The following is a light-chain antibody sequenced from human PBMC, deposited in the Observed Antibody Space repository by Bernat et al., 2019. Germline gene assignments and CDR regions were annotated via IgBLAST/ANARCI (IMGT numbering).Light chain of an antibody. J-gene: IGKJ4*01. V-gene: IGKV3-20*01. CDR2: SAS. CDR3: QQYFSSPYT. CDR1: QTFSSSY. Sequence: DIVLTQSPGTLSLSAGEGATLSCRASQTFSSSYLAWYQQKPGQAPRLLIYSASIRASGIPDRFSGSGSGTDFTLTVSRLDPEDSAVYYCQQYFSSPYTFGGGTKVEIK.